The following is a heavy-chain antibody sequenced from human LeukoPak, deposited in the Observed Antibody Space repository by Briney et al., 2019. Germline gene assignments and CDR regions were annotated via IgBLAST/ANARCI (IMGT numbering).Heavy chain of an antibody. CDR2: ISAYNGNT. J-gene: IGHJ3*02. CDR3: ARSLNDYVWGSYRPDAFDI. V-gene: IGHV1-18*01. CDR1: TYTFTSYG. Sequence: GASVKVSCKASTYTFTSYGASWVRQAPGQGLEWMGWISAYNGNTNYTQKFQGRVTMTTDTSTSPAYMELRSLRSDDTAVYYCARSLNDYVWGSYRPDAFDIWGQGTMVTVSS. D-gene: IGHD3-16*02.